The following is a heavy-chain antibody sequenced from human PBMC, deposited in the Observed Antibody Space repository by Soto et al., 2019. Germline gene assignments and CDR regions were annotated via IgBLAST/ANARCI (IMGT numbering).Heavy chain of an antibody. CDR3: AKDNWNDVGYYYYGMDV. CDR2: ISGSGGST. V-gene: IGHV3-23*01. D-gene: IGHD1-20*01. Sequence: GGSLRLSCAASGFTFSSYAMSWVRQAPGKGLEWVSAISGSGGSTYYADSVKGRFTISRDNSKNTLYLQMNSLRAEDTAVYYCAKDNWNDVGYYYYGMDVWGQGTTVTVSS. CDR1: GFTFSSYA. J-gene: IGHJ6*02.